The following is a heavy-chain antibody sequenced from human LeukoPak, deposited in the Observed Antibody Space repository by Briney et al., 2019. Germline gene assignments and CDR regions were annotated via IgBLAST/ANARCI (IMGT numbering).Heavy chain of an antibody. J-gene: IGHJ4*02. D-gene: IGHD2-21*01. Sequence: SETLSLSCTVSGVSISSGSYYWSWIRQPAGKGVEGIGRIYTSGSTNYNPSLKSRVTISVDTSKNQFSLKLSSVTAADTAVYYCARGGYCGGDCYAIWGQGTLVTVSS. CDR2: IYTSGST. CDR3: ARGGYCGGDCYAI. CDR1: GVSISSGSYY. V-gene: IGHV4-61*02.